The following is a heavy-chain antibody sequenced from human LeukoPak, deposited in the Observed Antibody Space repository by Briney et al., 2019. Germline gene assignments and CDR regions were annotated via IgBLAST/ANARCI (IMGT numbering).Heavy chain of an antibody. D-gene: IGHD5-24*01. Sequence: PSETLSLTCTVSGGSISSSSYYWGWIRQPPGKGLEWIGEINHSGSTNYNPSLKSRVTISVDTSKNQFSLKLSSVTAADTAVYYCARGSPVEMATIWGDYWGQGTLVTVSS. CDR1: GGSISSSSYY. CDR3: ARGSPVEMATIWGDY. V-gene: IGHV4-39*07. CDR2: INHSGST. J-gene: IGHJ4*02.